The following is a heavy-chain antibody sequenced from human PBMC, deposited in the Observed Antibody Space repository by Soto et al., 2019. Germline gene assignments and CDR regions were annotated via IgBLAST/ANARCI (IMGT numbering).Heavy chain of an antibody. Sequence: QVQLVEYGGELVHPGSSLGLSCAAPGSTFSRFDFHWFRKAPGKGLEWVAVISHDGSNKYYPDSVKGRFTISRDNSKNTLYLQMNSLRIEDTAVYYCSKGSYPGTYSDFDYWGQGTLVTVSS. CDR1: GSTFSRFD. CDR2: ISHDGSNK. J-gene: IGHJ4*02. D-gene: IGHD1-26*01. V-gene: IGHV3-30*18. CDR3: SKGSYPGTYSDFDY.